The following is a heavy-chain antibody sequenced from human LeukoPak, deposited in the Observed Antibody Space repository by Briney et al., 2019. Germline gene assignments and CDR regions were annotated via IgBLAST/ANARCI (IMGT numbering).Heavy chain of an antibody. D-gene: IGHD3-22*01. CDR1: GFTFSNYW. J-gene: IGHJ3*02. V-gene: IGHV3-21*01. CDR3: ARVPTLDSSGPHDAFDI. Sequence: GGSLRLSCVASGFTFSNYWMTWVRQAPGKGLEWVSSISSSSSYIYYADSVKGRFTISRDNAKNSLYLQMNSLRAEDTAVYYCARVPTLDSSGPHDAFDIWGQGTMVTVSS. CDR2: ISSSSSYI.